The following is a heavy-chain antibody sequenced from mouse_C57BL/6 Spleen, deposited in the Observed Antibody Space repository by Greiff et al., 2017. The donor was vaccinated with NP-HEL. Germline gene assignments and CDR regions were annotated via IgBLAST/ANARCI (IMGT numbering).Heavy chain of an antibody. J-gene: IGHJ3*01. V-gene: IGHV3-1*01. CDR1: GYSITSGYD. Sequence: EVKLQESGPGMVKPSQSLSLTCTVTGYSITSGYDWHWIRHFPGNKLEWMGYISYSGSTNYNPSLKSRISITHDTSKNHFFLKLNSVTTEDTATYYCARSGDYYSNPWFAYWGQGTLVTVSA. CDR2: ISYSGST. D-gene: IGHD2-5*01. CDR3: ARSGDYYSNPWFAY.